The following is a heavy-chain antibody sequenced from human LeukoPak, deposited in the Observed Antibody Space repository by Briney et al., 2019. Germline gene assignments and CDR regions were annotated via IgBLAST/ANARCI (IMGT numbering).Heavy chain of an antibody. CDR3: ASGGTWIRGVGGLVVY. CDR1: GFTFSTYA. D-gene: IGHD5-18*01. V-gene: IGHV3-23*01. J-gene: IGHJ4*02. Sequence: GGSLRLSCAASGFTFSTYAMSWVRQAAGKGLEWVSLISGSGGGTYYADSVKGRFTISRDNSKNALYLQLNSLRVEDTAVYYCASGGTWIRGVGGLVVYWGQGTLVTVSS. CDR2: ISGSGGGT.